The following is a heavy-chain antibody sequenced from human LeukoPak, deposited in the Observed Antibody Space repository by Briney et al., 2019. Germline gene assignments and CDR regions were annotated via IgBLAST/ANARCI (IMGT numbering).Heavy chain of an antibody. CDR2: IYYNVGT. D-gene: IGHD2-8*01. J-gene: IGHJ5*02. CDR1: GGSISSSSYY. CDR3: ARHHATNGFSPFGP. V-gene: IGHV4-39*01. Sequence: PSETLSLTCTVSGGSISSSSYYWGWIRQPPGRGPEWIGIIYYNVGTYYSPSLTSRVTISVDTSNNQFSLKLSSVTAADTAVYYCARHHATNGFSPFGPWGQGTLVTVSS.